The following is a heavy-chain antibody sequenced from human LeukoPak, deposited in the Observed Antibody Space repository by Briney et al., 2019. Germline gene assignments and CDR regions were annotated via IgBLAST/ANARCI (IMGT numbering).Heavy chain of an antibody. CDR3: TRAKGGYSDGYATDY. Sequence: GGSLRLSCAASGFTFTSYSMNWVRQAPGKGLEWVGRIKGKTDDGTTDYAAPVKGRFTISRDDSKKTVYLQMNSLKTEDTAVYYCTRAKGGYSDGYATDYWGQGTRVTVSS. D-gene: IGHD5-18*01. CDR2: IKGKTDDGTT. V-gene: IGHV3-15*07. J-gene: IGHJ4*02. CDR1: GFTFTSYS.